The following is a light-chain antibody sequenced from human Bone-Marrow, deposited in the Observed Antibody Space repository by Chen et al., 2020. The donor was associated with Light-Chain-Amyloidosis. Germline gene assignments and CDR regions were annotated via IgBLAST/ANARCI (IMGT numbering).Light chain of an antibody. CDR3: SSYTITNTLV. V-gene: IGLV2-14*01. CDR2: EVT. J-gene: IGLJ1*01. Sequence: QSALTQPASVSGSPGQPITNSCLGTSSDVGGDNHVSWYQQHPDKAPKLMIYEVTNRPSWVPDRFSGSKSDNTASLTISGLQTEDEADYFCSSYTITNTLVFGSGTRVTVL. CDR1: SSDVGGDNH.